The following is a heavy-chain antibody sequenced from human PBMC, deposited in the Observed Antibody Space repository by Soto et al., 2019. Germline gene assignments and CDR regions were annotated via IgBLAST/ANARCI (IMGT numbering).Heavy chain of an antibody. Sequence: EVQLLESGGDLIQPGGSLRLSCAASGFTFNIYAMTWVRQAPGKGLEWVSAISRYGDFTYYADSVEGRFTISRDNSKNTLYLQMNSLRAEDTAVYYCAKDRYLDHDSRGYLFDNWGQGTGVTVSS. CDR3: AKDRYLDHDSRGYLFDN. V-gene: IGHV3-23*01. CDR1: GFTFNIYA. CDR2: ISRYGDFT. D-gene: IGHD3-22*01. J-gene: IGHJ4*02.